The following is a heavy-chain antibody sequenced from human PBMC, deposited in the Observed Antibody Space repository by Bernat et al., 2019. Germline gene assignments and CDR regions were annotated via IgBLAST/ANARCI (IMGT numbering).Heavy chain of an antibody. CDR2: ISGSGGST. CDR3: AKDINLSGWFGELTGNWFDP. D-gene: IGHD3-10*01. Sequence: EVQLLESGGGLVQPGGSLRLSCAASGFTFSSYAMSWVRQAPGKGLEWVSAISGSGGSTYYADSVKGRFTISRDNSKNTLYLQMNSLRAEDTAVYYCAKDINLSGWFGELTGNWFDPWGQGTLVTVSS. V-gene: IGHV3-23*01. CDR1: GFTFSSYA. J-gene: IGHJ5*02.